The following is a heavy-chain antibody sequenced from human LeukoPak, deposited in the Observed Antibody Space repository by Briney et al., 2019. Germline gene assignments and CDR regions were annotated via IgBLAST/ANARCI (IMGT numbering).Heavy chain of an antibody. J-gene: IGHJ3*02. V-gene: IGHV1-18*01. CDR1: GYTFTSYG. CDR3: ARNIAAAGTGAFDI. Sequence: ASVKVSCKASGYTFTSYGISWVRQAPGQGLEWMGWISAYNGNTNYAQKLQGIVTMTTDTSTSTAYMELRSLRSDDTAVYYCARNIAAAGTGAFDIWGQGTMVTVSS. CDR2: ISAYNGNT. D-gene: IGHD6-13*01.